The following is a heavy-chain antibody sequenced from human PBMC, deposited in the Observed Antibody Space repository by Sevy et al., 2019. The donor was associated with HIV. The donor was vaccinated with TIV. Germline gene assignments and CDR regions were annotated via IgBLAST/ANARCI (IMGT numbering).Heavy chain of an antibody. V-gene: IGHV3-11*01. CDR2: ISSSGSTI. CDR3: ARGIRGCIAAAGTAFDY. D-gene: IGHD6-13*01. J-gene: IGHJ4*02. Sequence: GGSLRLSCAASGFTFSDYYMSWIRQAPGKGLEWVSYISSSGSTIYYADSVKGRFTISRDNAKNSLYLQMNSLRAEATDVDYCARGIRGCIAAAGTAFDYWGQGTMVTVSS. CDR1: GFTFSDYY.